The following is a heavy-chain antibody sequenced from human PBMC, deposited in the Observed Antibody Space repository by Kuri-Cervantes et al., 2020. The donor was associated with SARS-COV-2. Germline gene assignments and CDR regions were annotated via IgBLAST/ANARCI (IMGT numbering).Heavy chain of an antibody. CDR2: ISSSGSTI. CDR3: ARVAGGYSGYESYYYYGMDV. D-gene: IGHD5-12*01. CDR1: GFTFSSYA. J-gene: IGHJ6*02. V-gene: IGHV3-48*04. Sequence: GESLKISCAASGFTFSSYAMHWVRQAPGKGLEWVSYISSSGSTIYYADSVKGRFTISRDNAKNSLYLQMNSLRAEDTAVYYCARVAGGYSGYESYYYYGMDVWGQGTTVTVSS.